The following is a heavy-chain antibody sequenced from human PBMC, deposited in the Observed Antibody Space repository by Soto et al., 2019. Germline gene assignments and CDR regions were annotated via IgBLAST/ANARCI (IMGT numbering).Heavy chain of an antibody. D-gene: IGHD6-13*01. J-gene: IGHJ5*02. CDR2: INHSGST. V-gene: IGHV4-34*01. CDR1: GGSFSGYY. Sequence: SETLSLTCAVYGGSFSGYYWSWIRQPPGKGLEWIGEINHSGSTNYNPSLKSRVTISVDTSKNQFSLKLSSVTAADTAVYYCARGQQLRRGIWFDPRGQGTLVTVSS. CDR3: ARGQQLRRGIWFDP.